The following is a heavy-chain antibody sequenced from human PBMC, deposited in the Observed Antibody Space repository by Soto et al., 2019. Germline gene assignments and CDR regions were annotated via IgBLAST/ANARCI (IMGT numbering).Heavy chain of an antibody. CDR2: ISGGGGAT. CDR1: GFTFSRNA. V-gene: IGHV3-23*01. D-gene: IGHD1-26*01. Sequence: EVQLLESGGGLVQPGGSLRLSCAASGFTFSRNAMSWVRQAPGKGLEWVSGISGGGGATYYADSVKGRFTISRDNSKNTLYLQMNSLRAEDTAIYYCAKCEPYGSGSYYFDYWGQGTLVTVSS. CDR3: AKCEPYGSGSYYFDY. J-gene: IGHJ4*02.